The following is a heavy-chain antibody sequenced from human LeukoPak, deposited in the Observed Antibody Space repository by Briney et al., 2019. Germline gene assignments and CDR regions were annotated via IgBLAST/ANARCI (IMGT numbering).Heavy chain of an antibody. CDR2: ISGSGGST. V-gene: IGHV3-23*01. D-gene: IGHD6-13*01. Sequence: GGSLRLSCAASGFTFSSYAMSWVRQAPGKGLEWVSAISGSGGSTYYADSVKGRFTISRDNSKNTLYVQMNSLRAEDTAIYYCAKSGRLGAAAGRYFFDYWGQGTLVTVSS. J-gene: IGHJ4*02. CDR3: AKSGRLGAAAGRYFFDY. CDR1: GFTFSSYA.